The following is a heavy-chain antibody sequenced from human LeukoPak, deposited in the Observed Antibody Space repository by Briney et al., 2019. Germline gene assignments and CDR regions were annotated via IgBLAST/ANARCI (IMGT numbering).Heavy chain of an antibody. V-gene: IGHV4-38-2*02. CDR1: GYSISSGYY. J-gene: IGHJ3*02. Sequence: SETLSLTCTVSGYSISSGYYWGWIRQPPGKGLEWIGSIYHIGSTYYNPSLKSRVTISVDTSKNQFSLKLSSVTAADTAVYYCAREGSSDAFDIWGQGTMVTVSS. CDR3: AREGSSDAFDI. CDR2: IYHIGST. D-gene: IGHD5/OR15-5a*01.